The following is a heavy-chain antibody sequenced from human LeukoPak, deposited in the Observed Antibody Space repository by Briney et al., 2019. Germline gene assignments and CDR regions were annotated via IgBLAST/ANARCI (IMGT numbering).Heavy chain of an antibody. V-gene: IGHV3-15*01. CDR3: TTVPNYYYDSSGYHFHDY. CDR1: GFTFSNAW. Sequence: GGSLRLSCAASGFTFSNAWMSWVRQAPGKGLEWVGRIKSKTDGGTTDYAAPVKGRFTISRDDSKNTLYLQVNSLKTEDTAVYYCTTVPNYYYDSSGYHFHDYWGQGTLVTVSS. D-gene: IGHD3-22*01. J-gene: IGHJ4*02. CDR2: IKSKTDGGTT.